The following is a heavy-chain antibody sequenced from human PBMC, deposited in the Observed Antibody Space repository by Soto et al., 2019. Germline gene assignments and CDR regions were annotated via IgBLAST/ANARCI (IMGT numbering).Heavy chain of an antibody. CDR2: ISFNGDVT. CDR1: GFSFSAYY. J-gene: IGHJ6*01. CDR3: ARENGHPGHNYAMDV. V-gene: IGHV3-11*01. Sequence: PGGSLRLSCAASGFSFSAYYMSWIRRAPGKGLEWVSYISFNGDVTRYSDSVEGRFTVSRDNAKKSLYLQMNSLRVEDTAVYYCARENGHPGHNYAMDVWGQGTTVNVSS. D-gene: IGHD2-8*01.